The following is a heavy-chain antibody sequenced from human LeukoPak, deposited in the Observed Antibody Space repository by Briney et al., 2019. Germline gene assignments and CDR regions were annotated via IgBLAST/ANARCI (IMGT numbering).Heavy chain of an antibody. CDR2: VNPNSGGT. CDR3: ARALMIVVAPGGY. Sequence: ASVKVSCKASGYTFTGYYMHWVRQAPGQGLEWMGWVNPNSGGTNYAQKFQGRVTMTRDTSISTAYMELSRLRSDDTAVYYCARALMIVVAPGGYWGQGTLVTVSS. D-gene: IGHD3-22*01. V-gene: IGHV1-2*02. CDR1: GYTFTGYY. J-gene: IGHJ4*02.